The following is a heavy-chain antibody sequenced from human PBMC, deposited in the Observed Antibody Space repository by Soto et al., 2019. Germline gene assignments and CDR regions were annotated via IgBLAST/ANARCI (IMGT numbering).Heavy chain of an antibody. CDR2: VSFSGTT. V-gene: IGHV4-39*01. D-gene: IGHD3-16*01. J-gene: IGHJ4*02. CDR1: GGSVNVNNYY. Sequence: ETLSLTCSVSGGSVNVNNYYWGWVRQPPGKGLEWIGSVSFSGTTYYSPSLKGRVTTSIDTSRNQFSLRLSSVTAADTAVYYCARRYGGNFDYWGQGTLVTVSS. CDR3: ARRYGGNFDY.